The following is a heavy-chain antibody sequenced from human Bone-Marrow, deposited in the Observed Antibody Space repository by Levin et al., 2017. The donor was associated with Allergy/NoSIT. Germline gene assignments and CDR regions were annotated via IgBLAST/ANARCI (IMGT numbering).Heavy chain of an antibody. CDR2: ISAAGGST. CDR3: AKDSTVSPIGYFDY. D-gene: IGHD4-11*01. J-gene: IGHJ4*02. V-gene: IGHV3-23*01. Sequence: GASVKVSCAASGFTFSDFAMSWVRQAPGKGLEWVAAISAAGGSTYYADSVRGRFTISRDNPKNSLSLQLNSLRAEDTAIYYCAKDSTVSPIGYFDYWGQGALVTVSS. CDR1: GFTFSDFA.